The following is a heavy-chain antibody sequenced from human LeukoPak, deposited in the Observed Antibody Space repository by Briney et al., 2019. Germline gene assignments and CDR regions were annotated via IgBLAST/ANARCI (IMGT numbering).Heavy chain of an antibody. V-gene: IGHV4-34*01. Sequence: PSETLSLTCAVYGGSFSGYYWSWIRQPPGKGLEWIGEINHSGSTNYNPSLKSRVTISVDTSKNQFSLKLSSVTAADTAVYYCARRRVDYDFWSGYYGIDYWGQGTLVTVSS. J-gene: IGHJ4*02. CDR3: ARRRVDYDFWSGYYGIDY. CDR2: INHSGST. CDR1: GGSFSGYY. D-gene: IGHD3-3*01.